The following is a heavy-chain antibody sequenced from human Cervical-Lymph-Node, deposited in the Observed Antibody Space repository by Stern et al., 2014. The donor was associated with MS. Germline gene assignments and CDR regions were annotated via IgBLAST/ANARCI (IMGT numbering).Heavy chain of an antibody. Sequence: EVQLVESGGGLVQPGGSLRLSCAASGFTFSSYGFSWVRQAPGKGLEWVSAITASGGDTDHADSVKGRFTISRDNSKNTLYIQINSLRAEDTAVYYCAKGAGPNRRGGGYLDYWGQGTLVTVSS. V-gene: IGHV3-23*04. CDR1: GFTFSSYG. CDR3: AKGAGPNRRGGGYLDY. J-gene: IGHJ4*02. D-gene: IGHD3-16*01. CDR2: ITASGGDT.